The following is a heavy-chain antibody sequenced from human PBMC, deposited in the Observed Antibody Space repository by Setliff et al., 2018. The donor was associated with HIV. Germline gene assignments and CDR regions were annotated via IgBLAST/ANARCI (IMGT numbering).Heavy chain of an antibody. Sequence: PSETLSLTCTVSGGSISSHYWSWIRQPAGKGLEWIGRIYTSGNTNYNPSLKSRVTMSVDTSKNQFSLKLSSVTAADTAVYYCAIDSELGPNYHYGMDVWGQGTTVTVSS. CDR3: AIDSELGPNYHYGMDV. D-gene: IGHD1-26*01. J-gene: IGHJ6*02. V-gene: IGHV4-4*07. CDR2: IYTSGNT. CDR1: GGSISSHY.